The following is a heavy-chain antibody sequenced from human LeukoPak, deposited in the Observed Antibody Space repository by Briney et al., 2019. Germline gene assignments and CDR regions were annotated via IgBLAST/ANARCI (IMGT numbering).Heavy chain of an antibody. CDR3: ARGGMGIAAAGAYLDY. J-gene: IGHJ4*02. Sequence: GGSLRLSCAASGFTFSDYYMSWIRKAPGKGLEWVSYISSSSSYTNYADSVKGRFTISRDNAKNSLYLQMNSLRAEDTAVYYCARGGMGIAAAGAYLDYWGQGTLVTVSS. V-gene: IGHV3-11*06. CDR2: ISSSSSYT. D-gene: IGHD6-13*01. CDR1: GFTFSDYY.